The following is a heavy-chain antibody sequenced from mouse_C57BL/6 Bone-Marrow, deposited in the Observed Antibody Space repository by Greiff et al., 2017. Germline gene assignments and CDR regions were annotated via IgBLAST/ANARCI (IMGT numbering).Heavy chain of an antibody. Sequence: EVQGVESGGGLVQPGGSLKLSCAASGFTFSDYYMYWVRQTPEKRLEWVAYISNGGGSTYYPDTVKGRFTISRDNAKNTLYLQRSRLKSEDTAMYYCARHDWDWFAYWGQGTLVTVSA. J-gene: IGHJ3*01. V-gene: IGHV5-12*01. CDR2: ISNGGGST. D-gene: IGHD4-1*01. CDR3: ARHDWDWFAY. CDR1: GFTFSDYY.